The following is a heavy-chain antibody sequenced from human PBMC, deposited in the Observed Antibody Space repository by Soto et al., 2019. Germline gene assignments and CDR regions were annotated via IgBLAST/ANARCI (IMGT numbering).Heavy chain of an antibody. Sequence: SETLSLTCAVSGGSISSGGYSWSWIRQPPGKGLEWIGYIYHSGSTYYNPSLKSRVTISVDRSKNQFSLKLSSVTAADTAVYCCARELTGRFDYWGQGTLVTVSS. D-gene: IGHD1-20*01. CDR3: ARELTGRFDY. V-gene: IGHV4-30-2*01. CDR1: GGSISSGGYS. J-gene: IGHJ4*02. CDR2: IYHSGST.